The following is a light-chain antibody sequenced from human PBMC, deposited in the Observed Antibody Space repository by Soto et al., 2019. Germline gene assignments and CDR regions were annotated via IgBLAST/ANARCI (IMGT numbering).Light chain of an antibody. V-gene: IGKV3-15*01. Sequence: IVMTQSPVPLSVSPGERATLSCKASQNIVTNLAWYQQKPGQAPRLVIYDASTRATDIPARFSGSGFGTEFILTISSLQSTDFAVYYCQQYNNWPPRLTFGGGTKVDIK. CDR2: DAS. J-gene: IGKJ4*01. CDR3: QQYNNWPPRLT. CDR1: QNIVTN.